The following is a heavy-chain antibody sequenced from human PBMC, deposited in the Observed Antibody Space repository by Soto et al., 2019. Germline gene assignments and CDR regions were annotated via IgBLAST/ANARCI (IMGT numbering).Heavy chain of an antibody. Sequence: QVQLVESGGGVVQPGRSLRLSCAASGFTFSSLGMHWVRQAPSKGLEWVAVISYDGSEKYYADSVKGRFTISRDNSKNTLSLQMNSLRAEDTAVYYCVKERTGTWDFDYWGQGTLVTVSS. CDR2: ISYDGSEK. CDR1: GFTFSSLG. J-gene: IGHJ4*02. CDR3: VKERTGTWDFDY. D-gene: IGHD1-26*01. V-gene: IGHV3-30*18.